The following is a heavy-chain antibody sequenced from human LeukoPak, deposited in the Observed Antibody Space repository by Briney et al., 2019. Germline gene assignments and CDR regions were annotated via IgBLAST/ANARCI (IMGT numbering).Heavy chain of an antibody. J-gene: IGHJ6*03. V-gene: IGHV1-18*01. D-gene: IGHD6-13*01. CDR1: GYTFTSYG. CDR2: ISAYNGNT. Sequence: ASVKVSCKASGYTFTSYGISWVRQAPGQGLEWMGWISAYNGNTNYAQKLQGRVNMTTDTSTSTAYLELRSLRSEDTGVYYCARGRHSSSWSYSYYYYYMDVWGKGTTVTVSS. CDR3: ARGRHSSSWSYSYYYYYMDV.